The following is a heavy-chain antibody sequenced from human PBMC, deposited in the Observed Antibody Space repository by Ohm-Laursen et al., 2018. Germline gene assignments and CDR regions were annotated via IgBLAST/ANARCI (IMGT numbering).Heavy chain of an antibody. CDR3: ASTGLRGGYYGMDV. V-gene: IGHV4-59*01. CDR1: GGSISSYY. Sequence: SETLSLTCIVSGGSISSYYWSWIRQPPGKGLEWIGYIYYSGSTNYNPSLKSRVTISVDTSKNQFSLKLSSVTAADTAVYYCASTGLRGGYYGMDVWGQGTTVTVSS. D-gene: IGHD1-14*01. J-gene: IGHJ6*02. CDR2: IYYSGST.